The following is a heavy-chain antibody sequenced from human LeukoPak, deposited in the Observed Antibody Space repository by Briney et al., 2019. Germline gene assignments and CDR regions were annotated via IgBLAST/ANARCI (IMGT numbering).Heavy chain of an antibody. CDR3: ARDGSLRFLVPDY. D-gene: IGHD3-3*01. CDR2: IKQDGSEK. Sequence: GGSLRLSCAASGFTFSSYWMSWVRQAPGKGLEWVANIKQDGSEKYYVDSVKGRFTISRDNAKNSLYLQMNSLRAEDTAVYYCARDGSLRFLVPDYWGQGTLVTVSS. CDR1: GFTFSSYW. J-gene: IGHJ4*02. V-gene: IGHV3-7*01.